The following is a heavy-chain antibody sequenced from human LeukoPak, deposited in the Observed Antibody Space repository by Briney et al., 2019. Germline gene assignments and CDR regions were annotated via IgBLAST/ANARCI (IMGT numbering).Heavy chain of an antibody. D-gene: IGHD3-9*01. CDR3: ARGFDGNFGY. J-gene: IGHJ4*02. V-gene: IGHV3-20*04. Sequence: GGSLRLSCAAPGFTFDDYGMSWVRQAPGKGLEWVSGINWNGDNTDYADSVKGRFTISRDNAKNSLYLQMNSLRAEDTALYYCARGFDGNFGYWGQGTLVTVSP. CDR2: INWNGDNT. CDR1: GFTFDDYG.